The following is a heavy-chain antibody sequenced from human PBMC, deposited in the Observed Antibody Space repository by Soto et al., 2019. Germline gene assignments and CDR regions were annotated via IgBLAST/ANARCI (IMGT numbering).Heavy chain of an antibody. D-gene: IGHD3-22*01. CDR2: IYPSGSTT. CDR3: ARGFYDSSGFLDY. Sequence: ASVKVSCKASGNTFITSYIHWVRQAPGQGLEWMGIIYPSGSTTTYAQKFQGRVTMTRDTSTSTVYMEVSNLRSEDTAVYYCARGFYDSSGFLDYWG. V-gene: IGHV1-46*01. CDR1: GNTFITSY. J-gene: IGHJ4*01.